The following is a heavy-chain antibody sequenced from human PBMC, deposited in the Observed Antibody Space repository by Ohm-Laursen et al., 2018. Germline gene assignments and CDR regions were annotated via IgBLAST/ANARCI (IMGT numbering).Heavy chain of an antibody. J-gene: IGHJ6*02. Sequence: SLRLSCAASGFSFSTNGMHWVRQAPGKGLEWVAVISYDGSNKYYADSVKGRFTISRDNSKNTAYLQMNSLRAEDMAVYYCAKDVGGERMDVWGQGTTVTVSS. CDR1: GFSFSTNG. CDR3: AKDVGGERMDV. V-gene: IGHV3-30*18. CDR2: ISYDGSNK. D-gene: IGHD6-25*01.